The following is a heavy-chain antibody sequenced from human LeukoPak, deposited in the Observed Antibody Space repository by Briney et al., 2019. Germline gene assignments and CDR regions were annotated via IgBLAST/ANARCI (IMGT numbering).Heavy chain of an antibody. J-gene: IGHJ3*02. Sequence: PGRSLRLSCAASGFTFDDYAMHWVRQAPGKGLEWVSGISWNSGSIGYADFVKGRFTISRDNAKNSLYLQMNSLRAEGTALYYCAKDKSTYYYDSSGYPDAFDIWGQGTMVTVSS. D-gene: IGHD3-22*01. CDR1: GFTFDDYA. CDR3: AKDKSTYYYDSSGYPDAFDI. V-gene: IGHV3-9*01. CDR2: ISWNSGSI.